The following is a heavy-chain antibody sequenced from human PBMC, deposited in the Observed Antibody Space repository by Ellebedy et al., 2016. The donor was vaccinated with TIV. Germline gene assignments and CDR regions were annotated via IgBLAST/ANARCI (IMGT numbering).Heavy chain of an antibody. D-gene: IGHD2-15*01. CDR3: ARDRLLGPFDY. V-gene: IGHV4-59*01. J-gene: IGHJ4*02. CDR1: GDSITSYF. Sequence: MPSETLSLTCTVSGDSITSYFWSWIRQPPGKRLEWIAHIYYSGDTDYNPTLKSRVTISVDTSKNQFSLKLRSVTAAETAVYYCARDRLLGPFDYWGQGTLVTVSS. CDR2: IYYSGDT.